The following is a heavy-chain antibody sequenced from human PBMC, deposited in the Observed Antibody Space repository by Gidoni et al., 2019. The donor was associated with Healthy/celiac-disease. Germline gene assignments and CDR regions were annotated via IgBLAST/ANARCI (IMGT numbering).Heavy chain of an antibody. V-gene: IGHV3-23*01. Sequence: EVQLLESGGGLVQPGGSLTLSCAASGLPFRSLAMSWVRPAPGRGLEGVSAISGSGGSTYYADPVKGRFTISRDNSKNTLYLQMNSLRAEDTAVYYCAKDITIFGVVIVGFDYWGQGTLVTVSS. CDR1: GLPFRSLA. CDR2: ISGSGGST. CDR3: AKDITIFGVVIVGFDY. D-gene: IGHD3-3*01. J-gene: IGHJ4*02.